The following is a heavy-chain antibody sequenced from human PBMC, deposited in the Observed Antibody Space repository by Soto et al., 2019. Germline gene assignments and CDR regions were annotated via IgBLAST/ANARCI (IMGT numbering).Heavy chain of an antibody. CDR3: ARHEATYYNFYGMDV. CDR2: IHPGESDT. CDR1: GYSFTPYW. V-gene: IGHV5-51*01. Sequence: GESLKLSCKSYGYSFTPYWIAWVRQMPGKGLEWMGSIHPGESDTRYSPSFQGQVTISADRSITTAYLQWSSLKASDTAMYYCARHEATYYNFYGMDVWGQGTTVTVSS. J-gene: IGHJ6*02.